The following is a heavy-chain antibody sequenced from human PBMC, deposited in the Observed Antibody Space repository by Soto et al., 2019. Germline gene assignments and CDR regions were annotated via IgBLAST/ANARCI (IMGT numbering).Heavy chain of an antibody. CDR1: GYTFTSYG. Sequence: QAPLVQSGAEVKKPGASVKVSCKAAGYTFTSYGINWVRQATGQGLEWMGWMNPISGNTGYAQEFQGRVSMTRENSISTAYMELSSLRSEDTAVYYCVRSPGGPSNYYYNMDVWGEGTTVTVSS. CDR2: MNPISGNT. CDR3: VRSPGGPSNYYYNMDV. D-gene: IGHD3-10*01. V-gene: IGHV1-8*01. J-gene: IGHJ6*03.